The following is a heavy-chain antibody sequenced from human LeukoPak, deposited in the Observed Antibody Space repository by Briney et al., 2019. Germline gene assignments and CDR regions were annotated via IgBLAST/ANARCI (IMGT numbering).Heavy chain of an antibody. CDR3: ARDRYYYDSSGLS. Sequence: PSETLSLTCAVYGGSLSGYYWSWIRQPPGKGLEWIGSIYHSGTTSYNPSLKSRVTISVDTSKNQFSLRLSSVTAADTAVYYCARDRYYYDSSGLSWGQGTLVTVSS. CDR1: GGSLSGYY. D-gene: IGHD3-22*01. CDR2: IYHSGTT. V-gene: IGHV4-34*01. J-gene: IGHJ4*02.